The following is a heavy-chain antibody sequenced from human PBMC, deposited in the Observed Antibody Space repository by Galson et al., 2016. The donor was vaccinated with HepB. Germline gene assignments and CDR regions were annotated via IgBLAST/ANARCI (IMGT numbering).Heavy chain of an antibody. D-gene: IGHD6-19*01. CDR3: ARDDSTGWTQNP. CDR1: GYTFTTYF. CDR2: INPNGGRT. J-gene: IGHJ5*02. Sequence: SVKVSCKASGYTFTTYFMHWVRQAPGQGLEWMGFINPNGGRTTYAQRFQDRVTISRNMSTTTVYMGLSSLTSEDTAVYYCARDDSTGWTQNPWGQGTLVIVSS. V-gene: IGHV1-46*03.